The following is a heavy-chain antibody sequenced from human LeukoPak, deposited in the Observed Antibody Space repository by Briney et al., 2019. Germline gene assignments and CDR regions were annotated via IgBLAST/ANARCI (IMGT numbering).Heavy chain of an antibody. CDR1: GFTFSSYW. D-gene: IGHD5-12*01. V-gene: IGHV3-7*01. Sequence: PGRSLRLSCAASGFTFSSYWMSWVRQAPGKGLEWVANIKQDGSEKYYVDSVKGRFTISRDNAKNSLYLQTNSLRVEDTAVYYCARLWGDATIFDLWGQGTLVTVSS. CDR3: ARLWGDATIFDL. CDR2: IKQDGSEK. J-gene: IGHJ4*02.